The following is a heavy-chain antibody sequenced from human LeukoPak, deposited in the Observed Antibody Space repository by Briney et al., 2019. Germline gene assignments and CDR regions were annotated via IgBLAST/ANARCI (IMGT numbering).Heavy chain of an antibody. CDR2: ISSSSSYI. V-gene: IGHV3-21*01. D-gene: IGHD3-3*01. Sequence: GGSLRLSCAASGFTFSSYSMNWVRQAPGKGLEWVSSISSSSSYIYYADSVKGRFTISRDNAKNSLYLQMNSLRAEDTAVYYCATTKSITIFGVVITRPGAFDIWGQGTMVTVSS. CDR1: GFTFSSYS. J-gene: IGHJ3*02. CDR3: ATTKSITIFGVVITRPGAFDI.